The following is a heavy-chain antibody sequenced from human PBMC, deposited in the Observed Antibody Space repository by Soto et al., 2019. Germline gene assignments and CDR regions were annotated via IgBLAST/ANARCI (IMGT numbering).Heavy chain of an antibody. CDR3: ARGIAAAGPYYFDY. V-gene: IGHV4-4*02. CDR2: IYHSGST. Sequence: SETLSLTCAVSGSSISSSNWWSWVRQPPGKGLEWIGEIYHSGSTNYNPSLKSRVTISVDKSKNQFSLKLSSVTAADTAVYYCARGIAAAGPYYFDYWGQGTLVTVSS. CDR1: GSSISSSNW. J-gene: IGHJ4*02. D-gene: IGHD6-13*01.